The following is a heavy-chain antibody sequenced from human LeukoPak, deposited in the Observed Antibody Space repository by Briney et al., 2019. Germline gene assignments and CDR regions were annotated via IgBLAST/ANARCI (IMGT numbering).Heavy chain of an antibody. J-gene: IGHJ4*02. CDR2: ISGSGGST. D-gene: IGHD3-9*01. CDR1: GSTFSSYA. V-gene: IGHV3-23*01. Sequence: GGSLRLSCAASGSTFSSYAMSWVRQAPGKGLEWVSAISGSGGSTYYADSVKGRFTISRDNSKNTLYLQMNSLRAEDTAVYYCAKVGYDILTGYSNWGQGTLVTVSS. CDR3: AKVGYDILTGYSN.